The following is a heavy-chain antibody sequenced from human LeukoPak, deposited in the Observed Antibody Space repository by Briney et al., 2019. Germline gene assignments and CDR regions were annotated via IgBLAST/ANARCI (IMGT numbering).Heavy chain of an antibody. J-gene: IGHJ5*02. CDR2: ISGSGGST. D-gene: IGHD4-17*01. CDR1: GFTFSGSA. Sequence: PGGSLRLSCAASGFTFSGSAMSWVRQAPGKGLEWVSAISGSGGSTYYADSVKGRFTISRDNSKNTLYLQMNSLGAEDTAVYYCAKDAHYGDSLNWFDPWGQGTLVTVSS. V-gene: IGHV3-23*01. CDR3: AKDAHYGDSLNWFDP.